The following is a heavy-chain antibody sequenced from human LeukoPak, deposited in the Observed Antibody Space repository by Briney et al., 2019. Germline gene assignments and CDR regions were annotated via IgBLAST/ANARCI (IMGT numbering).Heavy chain of an antibody. Sequence: SETLSLTCTVSGGSIRSSSYYWGWIRQPPGKGLQWIGSIYYSGSTYYNPSLKSRVTISVDTSKNQFSLKLSSVTAADTAVYYCARREYYYDSSGYLNDYWGQGTLVTVSS. CDR2: IYYSGST. CDR1: GGSIRSSSYY. D-gene: IGHD3-22*01. J-gene: IGHJ4*02. V-gene: IGHV4-39*01. CDR3: ARREYYYDSSGYLNDY.